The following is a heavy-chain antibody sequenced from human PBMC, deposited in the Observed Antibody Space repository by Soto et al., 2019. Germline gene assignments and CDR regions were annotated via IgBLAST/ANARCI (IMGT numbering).Heavy chain of an antibody. CDR2: ITSDTNTI. CDR1: GFPFSIYS. J-gene: IGHJ4*02. Sequence: EVQLVEYGGGLVQPGGSLRLTCAASGFPFSIYSMNWVRQAPGKGLEWSSYITSDTNTIKYADSVKGRFTISRDNAKNVVYLQMNSLRDEDTAVYFCARSVEGHFDYWGQGTVVTVSS. CDR3: ARSVEGHFDY. V-gene: IGHV3-48*02. D-gene: IGHD6-19*01.